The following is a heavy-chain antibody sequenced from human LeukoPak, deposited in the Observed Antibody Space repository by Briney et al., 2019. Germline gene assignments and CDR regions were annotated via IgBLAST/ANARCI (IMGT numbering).Heavy chain of an antibody. V-gene: IGHV3-69-1*02. Sequence: GGSLRLSCAVSGPAFFTHNFHWVRQAPGKGLECVAFISRRGVIHYADSVKGRFTISRDNANNSLFLQMNSLRVEDTALYYCARDIESDTRDYWGQGPLVIVSS. CDR2: ISRRGVI. J-gene: IGHJ4*02. CDR3: ARDIESDTRDY. CDR1: GPAFFTHN.